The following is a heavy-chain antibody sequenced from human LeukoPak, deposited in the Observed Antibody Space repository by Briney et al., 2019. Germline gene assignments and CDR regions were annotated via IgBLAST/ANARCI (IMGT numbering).Heavy chain of an antibody. CDR3: ARADCSSTSCYSWPANWFDP. CDR2: IIPIFGIA. D-gene: IGHD2-2*01. Sequence: SVKVSCKASGGTFSSYAISWERQAPGQGLEWMGSIIPIFGIANYAQKFQGRVTITADKSTSTAYMELSSLRSEDTAVYYCARADCSSTSCYSWPANWFDPRGQETLVTVSS. J-gene: IGHJ5*02. CDR1: GGTFSSYA. V-gene: IGHV1-69*04.